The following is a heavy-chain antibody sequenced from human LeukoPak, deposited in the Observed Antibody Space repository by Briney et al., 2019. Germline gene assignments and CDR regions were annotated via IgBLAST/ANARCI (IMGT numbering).Heavy chain of an antibody. D-gene: IGHD5-18*01. Sequence: PGRSLRLSCAASGFTFSSSGMHWVRQAPGKALQWVAVISYGGSNKYYTNSVKGRFTISRYNSKNTVYLQMNSLRAEDTAVYYCAKGQPGGTQLPSWAPYYFDYWGQGTLVTVSS. CDR2: ISYGGSNK. CDR3: AKGQPGGTQLPSWAPYYFDY. V-gene: IGHV3-30*18. J-gene: IGHJ4*02. CDR1: GFTFSSSG.